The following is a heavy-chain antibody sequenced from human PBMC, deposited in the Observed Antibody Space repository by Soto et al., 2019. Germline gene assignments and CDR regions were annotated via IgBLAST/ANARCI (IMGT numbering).Heavy chain of an antibody. CDR3: AKAKSGYSYGYFFDY. D-gene: IGHD5-12*01. V-gene: IGHV3-9*01. Sequence: SLRLSCASSGFTFDDYAMHWVRQAPGKGLEWVSGISWNSGSIAYADSVKGRFTISRDNAKNSLYLQMNSLRAEDTALYYCAKAKSGYSYGYFFDYWGQGTLVTVSS. J-gene: IGHJ4*02. CDR1: GFTFDDYA. CDR2: ISWNSGSI.